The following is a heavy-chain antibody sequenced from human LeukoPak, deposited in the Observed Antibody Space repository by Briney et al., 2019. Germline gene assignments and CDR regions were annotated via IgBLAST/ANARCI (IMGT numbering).Heavy chain of an antibody. D-gene: IGHD1-14*01. CDR3: ARGNGLTGY. J-gene: IGHJ4*02. CDR1: GGSISSYY. CDR2: IYYSGST. Sequence: PSETLSLTCTVSGGSISSYYWSWIRQPPGKGLEWIGYIYYSGSTNYNPSLKSRVTISVDTSKNQFSLKLSSVTAADTAVYYCARGNGLTGYWGQGTLVNGSS. V-gene: IGHV4-59*01.